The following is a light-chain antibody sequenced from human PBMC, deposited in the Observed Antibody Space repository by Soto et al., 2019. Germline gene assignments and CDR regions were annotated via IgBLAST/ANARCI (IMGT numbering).Light chain of an antibody. CDR2: EVN. CDR1: SSDVGSYKY. CDR3: SSFTPTYTWV. V-gene: IGLV2-14*01. Sequence: QSALTQPASVSGSPGQSIAISCTGTSSDVGSYKYVSWFQQHPGKAPKLVIYEVNNRPSGVSNRFSGSKSGNTASLTISGLQAEDEADYYCSSFTPTYTWVFGGGTKLTVL. J-gene: IGLJ3*02.